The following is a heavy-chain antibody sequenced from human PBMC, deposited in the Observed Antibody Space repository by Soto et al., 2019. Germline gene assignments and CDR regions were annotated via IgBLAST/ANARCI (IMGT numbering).Heavy chain of an antibody. D-gene: IGHD2-21*02. CDR1: GFTFSSYA. J-gene: IGHJ6*03. CDR2: ISGSGGST. V-gene: IGHV3-23*01. CDR3: AKGLMVTQYYYYYMDV. Sequence: EVQLLESGGGLVQPGGSLRLSCAASGFTFSSYAMSWVRQAPGKGLEWVSAISGSGGSTYYADSVKGRFTISRDNSKNTLYLQMNSLRAEDTAVYYCAKGLMVTQYYYYYMDVWGKGTTVTVSS.